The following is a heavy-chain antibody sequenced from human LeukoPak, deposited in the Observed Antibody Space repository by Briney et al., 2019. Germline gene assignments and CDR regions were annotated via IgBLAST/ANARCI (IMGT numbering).Heavy chain of an antibody. CDR1: GFTFSTYG. J-gene: IGHJ4*02. V-gene: IGHV3-33*01. CDR3: ARAVGPSDY. Sequence: GGSLRLSCEASGFTFSTYGMHWVRQAPGKGLEWVSVIWNDGSNKYYADSVKGRFTISRYNSKNTLYLQMNSLRVEDTAIYYCARAVGPSDYWGQGTLVTVSS. CDR2: IWNDGSNK. D-gene: IGHD2-15*01.